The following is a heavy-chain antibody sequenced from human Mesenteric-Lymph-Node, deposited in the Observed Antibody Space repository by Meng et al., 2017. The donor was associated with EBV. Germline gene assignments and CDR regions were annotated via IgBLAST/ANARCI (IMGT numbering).Heavy chain of an antibody. V-gene: IGHV4-61*01. CDR3: ARGRGWELLDY. Sequence: VLLQWSGLVHMDTSETVCRTTTVVGVSAYGASCFLSWIRQPPGKWLECIGFLYDSGISHYSPYLKSQVTVSVDTSKNQLSLELRSMAPADTAVYYCARGRGWELLDYWGQGTLVTVSS. CDR1: GVSAYGASCF. J-gene: IGHJ4*02. D-gene: IGHD1-26*01. CDR2: LYDSGIS.